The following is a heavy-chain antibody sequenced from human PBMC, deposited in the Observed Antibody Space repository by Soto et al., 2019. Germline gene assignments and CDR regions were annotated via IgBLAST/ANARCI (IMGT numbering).Heavy chain of an antibody. J-gene: IGHJ4*02. CDR3: ARDTPSGFGTMIVVPFQPFDY. V-gene: IGHV1-18*01. CDR1: GYTFTSYG. D-gene: IGHD3-22*01. Sequence: ASVKISCKASGYTFTSYGISWVRQAPGQGLEWMGWISAYNGNTNYAQKLQGRVTMTTDTSTSTAYMELRSLRSDDTAVYYCARDTPSGFGTMIVVPFQPFDYWGQGTLVTVSS. CDR2: ISAYNGNT.